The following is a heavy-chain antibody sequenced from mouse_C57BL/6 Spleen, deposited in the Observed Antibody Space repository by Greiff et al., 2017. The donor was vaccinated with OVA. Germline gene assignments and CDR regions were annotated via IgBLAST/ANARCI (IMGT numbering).Heavy chain of an antibody. Sequence: EVMLVESGEGLVKPGGSLKLSCAASGFTFSSYAMSWVRQTPEKRLEWVAYISSGGDYIYYADTVKGRFTISRDNARNTLYLQMSSLKSEDTAMYYCTRDGPYSYYFDYWGQGTTLTVSS. CDR1: GFTFSSYA. CDR3: TRDGPYSYYFDY. CDR2: ISSGGDYI. V-gene: IGHV5-9-1*02. J-gene: IGHJ2*01. D-gene: IGHD2-3*01.